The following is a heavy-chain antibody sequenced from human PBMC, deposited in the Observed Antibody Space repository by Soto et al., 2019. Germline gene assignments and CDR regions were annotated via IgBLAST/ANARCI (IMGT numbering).Heavy chain of an antibody. D-gene: IGHD3-22*01. CDR1: GFTSSTYN. CDR2: ISYDGKNK. V-gene: IGHV3-30*19. CDR3: AREGWYYDSSALRRTHYFDY. Sequence: GGFLRLSCAASGFTSSTYNRNWVRQAPGKGLKWVAVISYDGKNKFYADSVKGRFTISRDSTKQTLYLQMNSLRPDDTAMYYCAREGWYYDSSALRRTHYFDYWGQGTLVTVSS. J-gene: IGHJ4*02.